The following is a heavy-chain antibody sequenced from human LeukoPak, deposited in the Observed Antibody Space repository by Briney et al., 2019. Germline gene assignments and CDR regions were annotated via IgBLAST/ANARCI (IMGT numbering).Heavy chain of an antibody. Sequence: HPGGSLRLSCAASGFTFSSYGMHWVRQAPGKGLEWVAVISYDGSNKYYADSVKGRFTISRDNSKNTLYLQMNSLRAEDTAVYYCASIAVAGSHFDYWGQGTLVTVSS. CDR3: ASIAVAGSHFDY. V-gene: IGHV3-30*19. CDR2: ISYDGSNK. CDR1: GFTFSSYG. J-gene: IGHJ4*02. D-gene: IGHD6-19*01.